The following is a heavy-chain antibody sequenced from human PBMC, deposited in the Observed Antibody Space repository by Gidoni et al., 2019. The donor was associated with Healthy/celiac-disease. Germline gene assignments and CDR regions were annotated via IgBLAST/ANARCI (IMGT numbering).Heavy chain of an antibody. CDR1: GYTFTSYG. D-gene: IGHD1-26*01. J-gene: IGHJ1*01. CDR2: ISAYNGNT. CDR3: ARDQWELLPTRRAEYFQH. V-gene: IGHV1-18*04. Sequence: QVQLVQSGAEVKKPGASVKVSCKASGYTFTSYGISWVRQAPGQGLEWMGWISAYNGNTNYAQKLQGRVTMTTDTSTSTAYMELRSLRSDDTAVYYCARDQWELLPTRRAEYFQHWGQGTLVTVSS.